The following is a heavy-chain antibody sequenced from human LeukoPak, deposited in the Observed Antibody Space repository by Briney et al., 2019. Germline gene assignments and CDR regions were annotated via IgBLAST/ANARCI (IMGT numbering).Heavy chain of an antibody. J-gene: IGHJ5*02. CDR3: AREVGAKFDP. CDR1: GGSISSSSYY. V-gene: IGHV4-39*07. D-gene: IGHD1-26*01. Sequence: SETLSLTCTVSGGSISSSSYYWGWIRQPPGKGLEWIGSIYYSGSTYYNPSLKSRVTISVDTSKNQFSLKLSSVTAADTAVYYCAREVGAKFDPWGQGTLVTVSS. CDR2: IYYSGST.